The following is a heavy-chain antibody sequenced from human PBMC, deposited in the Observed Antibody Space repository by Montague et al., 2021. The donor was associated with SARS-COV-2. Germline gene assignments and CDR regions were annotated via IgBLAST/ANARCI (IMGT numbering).Heavy chain of an antibody. D-gene: IGHD2-15*01. Sequence: SETLSLTCTVSGGSISSYCWSWIRQPPGKGLEWIGYIYYRGSTNYNPSLKSRVTISVDTSKNQFSLKLSSVTAADTAVYYCARLEAGDCSGGSCYSSWFDPWGQGTLVTVSS. CDR3: ARLEAGDCSGGSCYSSWFDP. J-gene: IGHJ5*02. CDR1: GGSISSYC. CDR2: IYYRGST. V-gene: IGHV4-59*08.